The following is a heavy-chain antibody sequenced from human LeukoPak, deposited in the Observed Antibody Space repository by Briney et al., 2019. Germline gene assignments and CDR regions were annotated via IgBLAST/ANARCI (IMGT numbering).Heavy chain of an antibody. CDR2: IYYSGST. V-gene: IGHV4-61*05. CDR3: ARGGGRDYYYYYMDV. Sequence: SETLSLTCTVSGGSISSSSYYWGWIRQPPGKGLEWIGYIYYSGSTNYNPSLKSRVTISVDTSKNQFSLKLSSVTAADTAVYYCARGGGRDYYYYYMDVWGKGTTVTVSS. CDR1: GGSISSSSYY. J-gene: IGHJ6*03. D-gene: IGHD3-16*01.